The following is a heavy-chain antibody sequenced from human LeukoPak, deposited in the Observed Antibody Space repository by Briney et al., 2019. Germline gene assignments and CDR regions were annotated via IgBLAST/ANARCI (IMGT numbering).Heavy chain of an antibody. J-gene: IGHJ4*02. Sequence: PGGSLRLSCVASGFAFDDYGMFWVRQTPGKGLEWVSAISWNSGIIAYADSVKGRFTIFRDNAKNSLYLQMNSLRAEDTAIYYCLCKDNSGSYPSDYWGQGTLVTVSS. D-gene: IGHD3-22*01. CDR3: LCKDNSGSYPSDY. CDR2: ISWNSGII. CDR1: GFAFDDYG. V-gene: IGHV3-9*01.